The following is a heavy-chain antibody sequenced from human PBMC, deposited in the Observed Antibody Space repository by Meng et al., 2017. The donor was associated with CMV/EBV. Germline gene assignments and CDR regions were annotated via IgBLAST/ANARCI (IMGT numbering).Heavy chain of an antibody. D-gene: IGHD2-2*01. V-gene: IGHV1-24*01. Sequence: QLQLVQPGDEAKNPGASVKVSCKVSGYTLTELSMHWVRQGPGKGLEWMGGFDPEDGETIYAQKFQGRVTMTEDTSTDTAYMELSSLRSEDTAVYYCATGRPAAIRGGPFDYWGQGTLVTVSS. J-gene: IGHJ4*02. CDR1: GYTLTELS. CDR2: FDPEDGET. CDR3: ATGRPAAIRGGPFDY.